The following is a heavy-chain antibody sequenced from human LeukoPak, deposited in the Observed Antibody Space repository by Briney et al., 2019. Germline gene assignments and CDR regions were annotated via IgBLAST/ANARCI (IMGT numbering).Heavy chain of an antibody. CDR1: GGSISSYY. CDR3: ARDFFTGYYFIAFDY. Sequence: SETLSLTCTVSGGSISSYYWSWIRQPAGKGLEWIGRIYTSGSTNYNPSLKSRVTMSVDTSKNQFSLKLSSVTAADTAVYYCARDFFTGYYFIAFDYWGQGTLVTVSS. V-gene: IGHV4-4*07. CDR2: IYTSGST. J-gene: IGHJ4*02. D-gene: IGHD3-9*01.